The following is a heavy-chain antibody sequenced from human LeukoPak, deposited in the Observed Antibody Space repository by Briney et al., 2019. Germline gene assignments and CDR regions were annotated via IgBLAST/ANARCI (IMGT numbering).Heavy chain of an antibody. V-gene: IGHV3-53*01. CDR2: IYRGGST. D-gene: IGHD6-13*01. CDR1: GFTVSSNY. Sequence: GGSLRLSCAASGFTVSSNYMSWVRQAPGKGLEWVSVIYRGGSTYYADSVKGRFTISRDNSKNTLYLQMNSLRAEDTAVYYCAKPYSSSWYVDYWGQGTLVTVSS. J-gene: IGHJ4*02. CDR3: AKPYSSSWYVDY.